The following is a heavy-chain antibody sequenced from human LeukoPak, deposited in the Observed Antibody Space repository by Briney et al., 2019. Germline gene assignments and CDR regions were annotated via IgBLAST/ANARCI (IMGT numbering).Heavy chain of an antibody. CDR3: ARGQPFGGGFHLDY. Sequence: SKTLSLTCIISGDSSTSDSYYGGWVRQPPGKGLEWIGNIYYSGSTYYNPSLKSRVTMSVDTSKNQFFLKLSSVTAADTAVYYCARGQPFGGGFHLDYWGQGTLVTVSA. J-gene: IGHJ4*02. CDR1: GDSSTSDSYY. D-gene: IGHD1-26*01. CDR2: IYYSGST. V-gene: IGHV4-39*02.